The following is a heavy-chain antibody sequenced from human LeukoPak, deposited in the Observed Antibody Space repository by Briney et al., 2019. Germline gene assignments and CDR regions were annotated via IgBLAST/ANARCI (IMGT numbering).Heavy chain of an antibody. D-gene: IGHD3-10*01. J-gene: IGHJ4*02. V-gene: IGHV3-23*01. Sequence: GGSLRLSCAASGFTFSSYAMSWVRQAPGKGLEWVSAISGSGGSTYYADSVKGRFTISRDNSKNTLYLQMNSLRAEDTAVYYCAKVLARGLVVRPDGLDYWGQGTLVTVSS. CDR1: GFTFSSYA. CDR2: ISGSGGST. CDR3: AKVLARGLVVRPDGLDY.